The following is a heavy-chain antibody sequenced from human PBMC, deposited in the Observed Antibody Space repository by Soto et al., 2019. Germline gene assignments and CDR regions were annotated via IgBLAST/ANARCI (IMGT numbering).Heavy chain of an antibody. CDR3: AKGGYYSLFDI. V-gene: IGHV3-23*01. CDR2: ISGSGGRT. CDR1: GFPFSSYA. D-gene: IGHD3-16*01. J-gene: IGHJ3*02. Sequence: GGSLRLSCVAAGFPFSSYAMSWVRQTPGKGLEWVSGISGSGGRTYYADSVKGRFTISRDNSNNTLSLQMHILRVEDTAVYFCAKGGYYSLFDIWGQGTMVTVSS.